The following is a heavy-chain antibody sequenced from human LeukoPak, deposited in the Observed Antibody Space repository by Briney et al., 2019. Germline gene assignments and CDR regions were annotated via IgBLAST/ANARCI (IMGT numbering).Heavy chain of an antibody. V-gene: IGHV3-15*01. CDR3: STDVTLAVAGRDAFDI. Sequence: GGSLRLSCAASGFTFSNAWMTWVRQAPGKGLEWVGRIQSKTDGGTTDYAAPVKGRFTISRDDPKNTLYLQMNSLKTEDTAVYSCSTDVTLAVAGRDAFDIWGQGTMVTVSS. CDR1: GFTFSNAW. CDR2: IQSKTDGGTT. D-gene: IGHD6-19*01. J-gene: IGHJ3*02.